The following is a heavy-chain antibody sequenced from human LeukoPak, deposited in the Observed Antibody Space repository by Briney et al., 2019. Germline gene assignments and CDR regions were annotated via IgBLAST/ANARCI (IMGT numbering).Heavy chain of an antibody. CDR1: GLTFSDYS. V-gene: IGHV3-23*01. CDR2: ISARGGST. Sequence: PGGSLRLSCAASGLTFSDYSMSWVRQAPGKGLFWVSGISARGGSTYYADSVKCRYTISRDNYRHTLYLQMNSLRAGDTAVYYCARALNWGTHFDYWGEGTLVTVSS. J-gene: IGHJ4*02. D-gene: IGHD7-27*01. CDR3: ARALNWGTHFDY.